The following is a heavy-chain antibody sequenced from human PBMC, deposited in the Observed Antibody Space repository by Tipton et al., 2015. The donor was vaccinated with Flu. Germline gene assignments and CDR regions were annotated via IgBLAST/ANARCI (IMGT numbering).Heavy chain of an antibody. J-gene: IGHJ4*02. Sequence: TLSLTCSISGGFITSSSYYWSWIRQSAGRGLEWIGRIYTTGSVNYNPSLRGRVTIAGDTSRNHFSLQLTSVTAADTAVYFCARSPSYSGSGIYPYYFDDWGQGTLVTVAS. V-gene: IGHV4-61*02. CDR1: GGFITSSSYY. D-gene: IGHD3-10*01. CDR3: ARSPSYSGSGIYPYYFDD. CDR2: IYTTGSV.